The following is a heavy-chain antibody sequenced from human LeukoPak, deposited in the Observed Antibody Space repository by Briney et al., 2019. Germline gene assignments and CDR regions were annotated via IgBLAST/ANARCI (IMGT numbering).Heavy chain of an antibody. J-gene: IGHJ4*02. CDR1: GYTFTSYG. CDR2: ISAYNDNT. V-gene: IGHV1-18*01. Sequence: ASVKVSCKASGYTFTSYGISWVRQAPGQGLEWMGWISAYNDNTNYAQKLQGRVTMTTDTSTSTAYMELRSLRSDDTAVYYCARAYITIFGVVTQPFDYWGQGTLVTVSS. D-gene: IGHD3-3*01. CDR3: ARAYITIFGVVTQPFDY.